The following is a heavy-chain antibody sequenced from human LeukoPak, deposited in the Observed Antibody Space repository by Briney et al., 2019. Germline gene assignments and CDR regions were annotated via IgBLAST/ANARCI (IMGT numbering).Heavy chain of an antibody. J-gene: IGHJ4*02. CDR2: TYYRSKWYF. CDR3: ARSISSGGFRLDY. Sequence: SQTLSLTCALSGDIVSSNVPAWNWIRQSPSRGLEWLGRTYYRSKWYFDYAVSVQGRVTINPDTSKNQFSLQLNSVTPEDTAVYYCARSISSGGFRLDYWGQGTLVTVSS. V-gene: IGHV6-1*01. D-gene: IGHD6-25*01. CDR1: GDIVSSNVPA.